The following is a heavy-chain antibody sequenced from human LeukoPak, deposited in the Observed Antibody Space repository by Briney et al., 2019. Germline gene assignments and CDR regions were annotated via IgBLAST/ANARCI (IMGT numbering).Heavy chain of an antibody. CDR2: IIPIFGTA. CDR3: AREYSSSSGYQDY. V-gene: IGHV1-69*05. CDR1: GGTFSSYA. J-gene: IGHJ4*02. Sequence: ASVKVSCKASGGTFSSYAISWARQAPGQGLEWMGRIIPIFGTANYAQKFQGRVTITTDESTSTAYMELSSLRSEDTAVYYCAREYSSSSGYQDYWGQGTLVTVSS. D-gene: IGHD6-6*01.